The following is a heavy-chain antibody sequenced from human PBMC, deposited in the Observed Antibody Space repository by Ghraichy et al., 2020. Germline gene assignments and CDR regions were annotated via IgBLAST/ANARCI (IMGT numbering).Heavy chain of an antibody. V-gene: IGHV3-23*01. CDR3: AKEGGPHSSGGYFDY. J-gene: IGHJ4*02. D-gene: IGHD3-22*01. CDR1: GFTFSNFA. Sequence: GESLNISCAASGFTFSNFAMGWVRQAPGKGLEWVSTISHTVVTTYYADSVKGRFTISRDNSKNTLYLQMNSLRAEDTAVYYCAKEGGPHSSGGYFDYWGQGALVTVSS. CDR2: ISHTVVTT.